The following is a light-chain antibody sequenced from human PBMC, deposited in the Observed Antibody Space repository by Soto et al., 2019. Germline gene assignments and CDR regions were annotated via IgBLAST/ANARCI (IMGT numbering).Light chain of an antibody. CDR3: QQYGKSLSIT. Sequence: EVVLTQSPVTLSLSPGERATLSCRASQSVSRIFLAWFQQKPGQTPRLLIYGASNRATGIPDRFSGSGSGTDFTLTISRVEPEDFAVYYCQQYGKSLSITFGQGTRLEIK. CDR2: GAS. CDR1: QSVSRIF. V-gene: IGKV3-20*01. J-gene: IGKJ5*01.